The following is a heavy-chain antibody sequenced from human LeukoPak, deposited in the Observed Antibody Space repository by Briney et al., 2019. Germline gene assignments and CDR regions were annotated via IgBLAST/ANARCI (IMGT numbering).Heavy chain of an antibody. V-gene: IGHV3-23*01. Sequence: GGSLRLSCAASGFTFDDYGMNWVRQAPGNGLEWVSAIDSSSGGTYYADSVKGRFTISRDNSRNTLSLQMNSLRTDDTAVYYCAKVTFGGVIADHFDSWGQGTLVTVSS. D-gene: IGHD3-16*02. J-gene: IGHJ4*02. CDR3: AKVTFGGVIADHFDS. CDR1: GFTFDDYG. CDR2: IDSSSGGT.